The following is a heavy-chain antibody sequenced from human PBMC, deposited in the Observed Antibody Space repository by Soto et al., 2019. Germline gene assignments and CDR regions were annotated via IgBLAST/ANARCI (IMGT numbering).Heavy chain of an antibody. J-gene: IGHJ5*02. D-gene: IGHD5-12*01. CDR2: INTGNGNT. V-gene: IGHV1-3*04. CDR1: GITYTTYA. Sequence: QVQLVQSGAEVEKPGASVKVSCKASGITYTTYAIHWVRQAPGQGLEWMGWINTGNGNTRYSQRFQGRVTLTTDTSASTAYMDLSSLTSEDTAVYYCARAISGYVTWGQGTLITVSS. CDR3: ARAISGYVT.